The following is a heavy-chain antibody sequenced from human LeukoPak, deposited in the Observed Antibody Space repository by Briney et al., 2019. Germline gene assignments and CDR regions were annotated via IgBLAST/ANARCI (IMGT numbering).Heavy chain of an antibody. CDR2: IVVGSGNT. V-gene: IGHV1-58*01. CDR3: AADGQWELLRWSDYYYGMDV. D-gene: IGHD1-26*01. CDR1: GFTFTSSA. J-gene: IGHJ6*02. Sequence: SVRVSCKASGFTFTSSAVQWVRQARGQRLEWIGWIVVGSGNTNYAQKFQERVTITRDMSTSTAYMELSSLRSEDTAVYYCAADGQWELLRWSDYYYGMDVWGQGTTVTVSS.